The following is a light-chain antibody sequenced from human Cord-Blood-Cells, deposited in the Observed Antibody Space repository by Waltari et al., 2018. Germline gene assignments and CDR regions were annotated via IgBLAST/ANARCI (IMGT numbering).Light chain of an antibody. CDR2: AAS. Sequence: DIQMTQSPSSLSASVGDRVTITCRASQSISRYLNWYQQKPGKAPKLLIYAASILQSGVPSRFSGSGSGTDFTLTISSLQPEDFATYYCQQSYSTPPRTFGQGTKVEIK. CDR1: QSISRY. V-gene: IGKV1-39*01. J-gene: IGKJ1*01. CDR3: QQSYSTPPRT.